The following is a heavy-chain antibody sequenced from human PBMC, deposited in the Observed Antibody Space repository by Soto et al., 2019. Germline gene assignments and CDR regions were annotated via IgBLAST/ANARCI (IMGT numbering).Heavy chain of an antibody. J-gene: IGHJ4*02. V-gene: IGHV4-4*02. CDR2: IYHTEST. CDR3: ARYDFGTFDY. Sequence: SETLSLTCAVSGDSISSSFWWSWVRQPPGKGLEWIGEIYHTESTVYNPSLKSRVTISVDKSKNQFSLNLDSVTAADTAVYYCARYDFGTFDYWGRGILVTVCS. D-gene: IGHD4-17*01. CDR1: GDSISSSFW.